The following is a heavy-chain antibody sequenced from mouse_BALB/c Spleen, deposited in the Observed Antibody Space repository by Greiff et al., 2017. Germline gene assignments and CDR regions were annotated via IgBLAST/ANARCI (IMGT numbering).Heavy chain of an antibody. Sequence: QVQLQQSGPGLVAPSQSLSITCTVSGFSLTGYGVNWVRQPPGKGLEWLGMIWGDGSTDYNSALKSRLSISKDNSKSQVFLKMNSLQTDDTARYYCARIYDGYYDAMDYWGQGTSVTVSS. CDR1: GFSLTGYG. CDR2: IWGDGST. D-gene: IGHD2-3*01. V-gene: IGHV2-6-7*01. J-gene: IGHJ4*01. CDR3: ARIYDGYYDAMDY.